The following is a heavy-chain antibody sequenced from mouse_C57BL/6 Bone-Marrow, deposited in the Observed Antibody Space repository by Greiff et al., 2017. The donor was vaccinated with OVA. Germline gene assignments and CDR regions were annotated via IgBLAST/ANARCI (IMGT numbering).Heavy chain of an antibody. Sequence: QVQLQQSGPELVKPGASVKLSCKASGYTFTSYDINWVKQRPGQGLEWIGWIYPRDGRTKYNEKFKGKATLTVDTSSSTAYMELHSLTSENSAVYFGAREGEYYYGSSVYFDYWGQGTTLTVSS. CDR1: GYTFTSYD. CDR3: AREGEYYYGSSVYFDY. V-gene: IGHV1-85*01. J-gene: IGHJ2*01. D-gene: IGHD1-1*01. CDR2: IYPRDGRT.